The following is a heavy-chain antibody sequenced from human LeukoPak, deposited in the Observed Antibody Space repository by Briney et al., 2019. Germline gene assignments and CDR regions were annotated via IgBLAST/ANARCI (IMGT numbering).Heavy chain of an antibody. CDR2: IWYDGSNK. D-gene: IGHD6-19*01. J-gene: IGHJ4*02. CDR1: GFTFSSYG. CDR3: ARDGIAVAGDKFDY. V-gene: IGHV3-33*01. Sequence: GGSLRLSCAASGFTFSSYGMHWVRQARGKGLEWVAVIWYDGSNKYYADSVKGRFTISRDNSKNTLYLQMNSLRAEDTAVYYCARDGIAVAGDKFDYWGQGTLVTVSS.